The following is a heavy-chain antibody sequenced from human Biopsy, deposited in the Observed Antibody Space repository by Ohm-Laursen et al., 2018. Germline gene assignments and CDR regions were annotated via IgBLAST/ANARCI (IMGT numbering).Heavy chain of an antibody. V-gene: IGHV3-66*01. D-gene: IGHD3-16*01. Sequence: SLRLSCTASGFTFSGFALSWVRQAPGKGLEWVSMIHGSGRTDYADSVKGRFTVSRDNSKDTVYLQMNALRVDDTAMYYCAGAGGHSFWGQGALVTVSS. CDR2: IHGSGRT. CDR3: AGAGGHSF. CDR1: GFTFSGFA. J-gene: IGHJ4*02.